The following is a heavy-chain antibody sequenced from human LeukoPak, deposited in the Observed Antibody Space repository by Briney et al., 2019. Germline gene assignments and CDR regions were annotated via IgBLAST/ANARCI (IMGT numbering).Heavy chain of an antibody. CDR3: ARDYYTNGVCYAV. CDR1: VCTFSSYS. J-gene: IGHJ4*02. V-gene: IGHV1-69*05. Sequence: GSSVKVSCKSSVCTFSSYSIRGVRQARGRGLDGMGVIISSFWTSHYAHKLQGRLTNTTDEYTHTAYVALNSLRSEDTAVYYCARDYYTNGVCYAVWGQGTLVTVSS. CDR2: IISSFWTS. D-gene: IGHD2-8*01.